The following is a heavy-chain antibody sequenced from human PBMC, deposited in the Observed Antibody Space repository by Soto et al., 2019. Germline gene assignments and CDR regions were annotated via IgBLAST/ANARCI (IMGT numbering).Heavy chain of an antibody. J-gene: IGHJ4*02. CDR3: AKAGFSSGWSPSYFDY. D-gene: IGHD6-19*01. Sequence: EVQLLESGGGLVQPGRSLRLSCAASGFTFSSYAMNWVRQAPGKGLEWVSAMSGTGGSTYYAESVKGRFTISRDNSKNTRYLQMNRLRVEDTAVFYCAKAGFSSGWSPSYFDYWGQGTLVTVSS. CDR1: GFTFSSYA. V-gene: IGHV3-23*01. CDR2: MSGTGGST.